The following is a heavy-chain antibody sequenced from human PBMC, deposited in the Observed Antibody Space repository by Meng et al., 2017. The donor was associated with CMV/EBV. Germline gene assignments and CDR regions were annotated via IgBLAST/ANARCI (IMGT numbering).Heavy chain of an antibody. V-gene: IGHV4-4*07. CDR3: ARDSSGWYPHFDY. Sequence: VQLQGSGPGLVKPSETLSLTCPVSGGSNSSHYWSGTRPPAGKGLGWIGRSYTSGSTNYNPSLKSRVTMSVDTSKNQFSLKLSSVTAADTAVYYCARDSSGWYPHFDYWGQGTLVTVSS. CDR2: SYTSGST. D-gene: IGHD6-19*01. J-gene: IGHJ4*02. CDR1: GGSNSSHY.